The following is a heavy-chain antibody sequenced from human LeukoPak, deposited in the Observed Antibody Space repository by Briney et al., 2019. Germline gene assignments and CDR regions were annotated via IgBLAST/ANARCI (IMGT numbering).Heavy chain of an antibody. J-gene: IGHJ4*02. CDR2: INPNSGGT. V-gene: IGHV1-2*02. Sequence: ASVKVSCKPSGYTFTGYYMRWVRRAPGQGLEWMGWINPNSGGTNYAQRFQGRVTMTRDTSLSTAYMELSSLRFDDTALYHCARATHCGSTSCYSPDYWGQGTLVTVSS. CDR3: ARATHCGSTSCYSPDY. D-gene: IGHD2-2*02. CDR1: GYTFTGYY.